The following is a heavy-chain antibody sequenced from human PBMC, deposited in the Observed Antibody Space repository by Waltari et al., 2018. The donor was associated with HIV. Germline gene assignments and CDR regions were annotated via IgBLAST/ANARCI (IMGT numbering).Heavy chain of an antibody. CDR2: MSQSGDS. J-gene: IGHJ5*02. V-gene: IGHV4-4*02. CDR1: GVSISSRNW. D-gene: IGHD1-26*01. CDR3: ARGPTPGGSYRYLDHNWFDP. Sequence: QVQLQESGPGLVKPSGTLSLTCAVSGVSISSRNWWSWVRQSPGKGLEWIGEMSQSGDSNYNPSLESRVTISIDGSENQLSLKVTSVTAADTAIYYCARGPTPGGSYRYLDHNWFDPWGQGTLVTVSS.